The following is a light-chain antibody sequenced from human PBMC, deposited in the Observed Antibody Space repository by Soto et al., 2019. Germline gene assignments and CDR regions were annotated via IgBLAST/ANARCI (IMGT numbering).Light chain of an antibody. Sequence: EIVLTQSPGTLSLSPGERATLSCRASQSVSSSYLAWYQQKPGQAPRQLIYGASIRATGIPDRFSGSGSGTDFTLTITGLVAEYLEVYDCQHYGTSFGGGTRVEIK. V-gene: IGKV3-20*01. CDR1: QSVSSSY. CDR3: QHYGTS. J-gene: IGKJ4*01. CDR2: GAS.